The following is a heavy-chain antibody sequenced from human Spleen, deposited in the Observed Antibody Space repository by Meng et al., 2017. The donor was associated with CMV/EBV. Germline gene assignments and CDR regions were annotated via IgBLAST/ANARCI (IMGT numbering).Heavy chain of an antibody. Sequence: SIITTMYYWAWIRQTPGKELEWIGSIYYVEGNYYDYNPSLKSRVTLSVDTSKNQFSLKMRSVTAADSALYYCARDVSSPALNWFDPWGQGTLVTVSS. CDR3: ARDVSSPALNWFDP. D-gene: IGHD2-2*01. J-gene: IGHJ5*02. V-gene: IGHV4-39*07. CDR2: IYYVEGN. CDR1: SIITTMYY.